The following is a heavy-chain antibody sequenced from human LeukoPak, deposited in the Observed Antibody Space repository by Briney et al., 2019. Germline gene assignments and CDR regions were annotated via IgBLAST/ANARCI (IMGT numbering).Heavy chain of an antibody. CDR3: ARQVGTFYYYYGMDV. Sequence: SETLSLTCTVSGGSISSYYWSWIRQPPGKGLEWIGYIYYSGSTNYNPSLKSRVTISVDTSKNQLSLKLSSVTAADTAVYYCARQVGTFYYYYGMDVWGQGTTVTVSS. CDR1: GGSISSYY. J-gene: IGHJ6*02. V-gene: IGHV4-59*08. D-gene: IGHD1-14*01. CDR2: IYYSGST.